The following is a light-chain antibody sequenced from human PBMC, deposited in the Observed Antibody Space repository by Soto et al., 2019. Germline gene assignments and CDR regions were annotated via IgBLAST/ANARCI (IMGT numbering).Light chain of an antibody. CDR2: DAS. V-gene: IGKV3-11*01. J-gene: IGKJ4*01. Sequence: EIVLTQSPATLSLSPGERATLSCRASQSVSSYLAWYQQKPGQAPRLLIYDASNRATGIPARFSGSGSGTDFTLTISSLEPEDLAVYYCQQRGNWPPFTFGGGTKVEIK. CDR3: QQRGNWPPFT. CDR1: QSVSSY.